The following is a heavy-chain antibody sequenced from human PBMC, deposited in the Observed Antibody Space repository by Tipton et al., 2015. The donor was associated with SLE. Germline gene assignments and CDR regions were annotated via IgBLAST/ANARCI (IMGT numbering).Heavy chain of an antibody. D-gene: IGHD3-10*01. CDR2: IYYSGST. Sequence: TLSLTCTVSGGSISSGGYYWSCIRQHPGKGLEWIGYIYYSGSTYYNPSLKSRVTISVDRSKNQFSLKLSSVTAADTAVYYCARGGLLWFREPFDYWGQGTLVTVSS. CDR3: ARGGLLWFREPFDY. CDR1: GGSISSGGYY. V-gene: IGHV4-31*03. J-gene: IGHJ4*02.